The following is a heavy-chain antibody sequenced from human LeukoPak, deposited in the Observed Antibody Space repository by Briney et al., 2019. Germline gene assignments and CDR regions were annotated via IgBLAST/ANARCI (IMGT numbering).Heavy chain of an antibody. V-gene: IGHV3-49*04. Sequence: GGSLRLSCTTSGFTFGDYAMSWVRQAPGQGLEWVGFIRSNVYGGTPEYAASVKGRFTISRDDSKSIAYLQMNSLKTEDTAVYYCTRVDCSSTSCYISHADYWGRGTLVTVSS. CDR1: GFTFGDYA. D-gene: IGHD2-2*02. J-gene: IGHJ4*02. CDR2: IRSNVYGGTP. CDR3: TRVDCSSTSCYISHADY.